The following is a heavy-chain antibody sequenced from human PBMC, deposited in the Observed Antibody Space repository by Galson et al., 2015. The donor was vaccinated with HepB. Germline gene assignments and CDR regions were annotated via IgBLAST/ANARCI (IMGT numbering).Heavy chain of an antibody. CDR1: GYTFTSYA. CDR2: INAGNGNT. J-gene: IGHJ4*02. CDR3: AREQAGVVVITAFDY. V-gene: IGHV1-3*01. D-gene: IGHD3-22*01. Sequence: SVKVSCKASGYTFTSYAMHWVRQAPGQRLEWMGWINAGNGNTKYSQKFQGRVTITRDTSASTAYMELSSLRSEDTAVYYCAREQAGVVVITAFDYWGQGTLVTVSS.